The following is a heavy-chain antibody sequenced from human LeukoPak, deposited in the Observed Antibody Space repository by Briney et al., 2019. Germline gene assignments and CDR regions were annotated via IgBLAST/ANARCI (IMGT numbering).Heavy chain of an antibody. CDR2: IKQDGSEK. CDR1: GFTFRSYW. CDR3: ARGDQGNYYYGMDV. V-gene: IGHV3-7*01. J-gene: IGHJ6*02. Sequence: GGSLRLSCAASGFTFRSYWMNWVRQAPGKGLEWVANIKQDGSEKYYVDSVKGRFTISRDNAKNSLYLQMNSLRAEDTAVYYCARGDQGNYYYGMDVWGQGTTVTVSS. D-gene: IGHD2-2*01.